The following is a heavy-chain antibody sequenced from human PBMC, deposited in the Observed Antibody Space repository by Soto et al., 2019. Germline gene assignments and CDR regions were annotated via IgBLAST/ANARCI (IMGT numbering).Heavy chain of an antibody. D-gene: IGHD3-9*01. CDR2: IKSKTDGGTA. CDR3: TTGIYYDILAGYHNVAY. J-gene: IGHJ4*02. CDR1: GFNLSHPW. V-gene: IGHV3-15*01. Sequence: GGSLRLSCVASGFNLSHPWMTWVRQAAGKGLEWVGRIKSKTDGGTADYAAPVKGRATISRDDSKNTVYLQMNSLKTEDTAVYYCTTGIYYDILAGYHNVAYWGQGALVTVSS.